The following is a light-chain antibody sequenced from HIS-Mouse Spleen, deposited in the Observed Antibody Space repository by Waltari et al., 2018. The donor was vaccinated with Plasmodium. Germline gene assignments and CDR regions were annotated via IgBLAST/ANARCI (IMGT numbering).Light chain of an antibody. CDR1: SSAVGGYNY. Sequence: QSALTQPRSVSGPPGQSVTISCPGTSSAVGGYNYVSWDQQHPGKAPNLMIYDVSKRPSGVPDRFSGSKSGNTASLTISGLQAEDEADYYCCSYAGSYTLVFGGGTKLTVL. CDR3: CSYAGSYTLV. J-gene: IGLJ2*01. V-gene: IGLV2-11*01. CDR2: DVS.